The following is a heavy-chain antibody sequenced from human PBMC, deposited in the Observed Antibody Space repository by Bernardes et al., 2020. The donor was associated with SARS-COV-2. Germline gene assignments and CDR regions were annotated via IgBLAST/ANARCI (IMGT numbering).Heavy chain of an antibody. D-gene: IGHD2-8*02. Sequence: GGSLRLSCTASGFTFGDYAMSWVRQAPGKGLEWVGFIRSKAYGGTTEYAASVKGRFTISRDDSKSIAYLQMNSLKTEDTAVYYCTRTHCTGGVCYRRGYYFDYWGQGTLVTVSS. CDR2: IRSKAYGGTT. J-gene: IGHJ4*02. CDR1: GFTFGDYA. CDR3: TRTHCTGGVCYRRGYYFDY. V-gene: IGHV3-49*04.